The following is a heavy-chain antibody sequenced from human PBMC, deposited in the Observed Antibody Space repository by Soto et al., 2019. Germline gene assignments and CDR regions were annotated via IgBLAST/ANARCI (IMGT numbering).Heavy chain of an antibody. V-gene: IGHV3-23*01. Sequence: GGSLRLSCAASGFTFSSYAMSWVRQAPGKGLEWVSAISGSGGSTYYAHSVKGRFTISRDNSKNTLYLQMNSLRAEDTAVYYCAKDLVAAHIGYYFDYWGQGTLVTVSS. D-gene: IGHD2-15*01. CDR1: GFTFSSYA. CDR3: AKDLVAAHIGYYFDY. J-gene: IGHJ4*02. CDR2: ISGSGGST.